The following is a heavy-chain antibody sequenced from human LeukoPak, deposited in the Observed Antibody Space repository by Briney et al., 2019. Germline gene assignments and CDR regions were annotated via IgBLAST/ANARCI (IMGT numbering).Heavy chain of an antibody. J-gene: IGHJ4*02. CDR1: GYTFTSYA. Sequence: ASVNVSCTASGYTFTSYAMNWVRQAPGQGLEWMGWINTNTGNPTYARGFTGRFVFSLDTSVSTAYLQISSLKAEDTAVYYCARVAPAAGIALDYWGQGTLVTVSS. V-gene: IGHV7-4-1*02. D-gene: IGHD6-13*01. CDR2: INTNTGNP. CDR3: ARVAPAAGIALDY.